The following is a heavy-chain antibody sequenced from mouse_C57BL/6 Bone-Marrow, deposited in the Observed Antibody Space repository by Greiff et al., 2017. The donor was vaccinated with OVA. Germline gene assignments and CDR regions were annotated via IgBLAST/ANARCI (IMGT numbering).Heavy chain of an antibody. D-gene: IGHD2-4*01. CDR3: ARNSYYDYLYAMDY. J-gene: IGHJ4*01. CDR2: INPNNGGT. V-gene: IGHV1-26*01. Sequence: EVQLQQSGPELVKPGASVKISCKASGYTFTDYYMNWVKQSHGKSLEWIGDINPNNGGTSYNQKFKGKATLTVDKSSSTAYMELRSLTSEDSAVYYCARNSYYDYLYAMDYWGQGTSVTVSS. CDR1: GYTFTDYY.